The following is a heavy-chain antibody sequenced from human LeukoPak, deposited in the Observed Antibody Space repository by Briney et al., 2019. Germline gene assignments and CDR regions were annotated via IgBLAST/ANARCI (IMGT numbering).Heavy chain of an antibody. Sequence: GGSLRLSCVASGFTFSSYAMNWVRQAPGKGLEWVSTITANGGRTYYADSVKGRFTISRDNAKNTLYLQMTSLRAEDTALYYCAKAPRFGDHAAEYFYYYMDVWGKGTTVTVSS. J-gene: IGHJ6*03. V-gene: IGHV3-23*01. CDR2: ITANGGRT. CDR1: GFTFSSYA. D-gene: IGHD3-16*01. CDR3: AKAPRFGDHAAEYFYYYMDV.